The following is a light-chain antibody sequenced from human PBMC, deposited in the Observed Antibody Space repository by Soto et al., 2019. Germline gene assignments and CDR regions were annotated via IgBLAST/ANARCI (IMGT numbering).Light chain of an antibody. Sequence: QSVVTQPPSVSGTPGQRVTISCSGSSSNIGTNTVNWYQQLPGMAPKLLIYSNNQRPSGVPDRFSGSKSDTSASLAISGLQSEDEADYYCEAWDDTLKGPVFGGGTKLTVL. CDR3: EAWDDTLKGPV. J-gene: IGLJ2*01. V-gene: IGLV1-44*01. CDR1: SSNIGTNT. CDR2: SNN.